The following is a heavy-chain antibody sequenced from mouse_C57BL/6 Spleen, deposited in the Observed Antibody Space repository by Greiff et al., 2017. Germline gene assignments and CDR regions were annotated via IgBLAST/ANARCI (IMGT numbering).Heavy chain of an antibody. CDR3: ARPITTVVATEDY. Sequence: VQLQQSGAELARPGASVKLSCKASGYTFTSYGISWVKQRTGQGLEWIGEIYPRSGNTYYNEKFKGKATLTADKSSSTAYMELRSLTSEESAVYFCARPITTVVATEDYWGQGTTLTVSS. J-gene: IGHJ2*01. V-gene: IGHV1-81*01. D-gene: IGHD1-1*01. CDR1: GYTFTSYG. CDR2: IYPRSGNT.